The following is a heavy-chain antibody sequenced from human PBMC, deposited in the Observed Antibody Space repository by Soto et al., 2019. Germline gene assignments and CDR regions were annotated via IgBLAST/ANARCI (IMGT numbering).Heavy chain of an antibody. CDR2: SFSDGGA. Sequence: QVTLRESGPVLVKPTETLTLTCSVSGFSLDNAGMGVSWIRQPPGKAVEWLAHSFSDGGASYSTSLRSRLTISKDTPNSQVVLTMTNMHPADTATYYCARMLEAVSIVGYYFDYWGLGTLVTVSS. V-gene: IGHV2-26*01. D-gene: IGHD3-3*01. CDR3: ARMLEAVSIVGYYFDY. J-gene: IGHJ4*02. CDR1: GFSLDNAGMG.